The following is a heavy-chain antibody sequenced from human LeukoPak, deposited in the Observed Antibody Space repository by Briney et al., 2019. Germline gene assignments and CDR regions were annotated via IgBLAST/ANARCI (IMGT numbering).Heavy chain of an antibody. CDR2: MYESGST. D-gene: IGHD2-8*02. CDR1: GGSISSSSYY. Sequence: SETLSLTCTVSGGSISSSSYYWGWIRQPPGKGLEWIGSMYESGSTYYNPSLKSRVTVSLDTSKNQFSLKLSSVTAADTVVYYCARDRVLWCYYYYVDVWGKGTTVTVSS. J-gene: IGHJ6*03. CDR3: ARDRVLWCYYYYVDV. V-gene: IGHV4-39*07.